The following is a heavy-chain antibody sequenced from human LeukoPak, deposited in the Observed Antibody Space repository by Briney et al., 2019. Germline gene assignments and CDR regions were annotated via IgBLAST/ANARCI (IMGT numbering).Heavy chain of an antibody. CDR2: ISGSGGST. V-gene: IGHV3-23*01. D-gene: IGHD6-13*01. CDR1: GFTFSSYA. J-gene: IGHJ4*02. Sequence: GGSLRLSCAASGFTFSSYAMSWVRQAPGKGREWVAAISGSGGSTYYADSVKGRFTISRDNSKNTLYLQMNSLRAEDTAVYYCAKGGYSSSWYPFDYWGQGTLVTVSS. CDR3: AKGGYSSSWYPFDY.